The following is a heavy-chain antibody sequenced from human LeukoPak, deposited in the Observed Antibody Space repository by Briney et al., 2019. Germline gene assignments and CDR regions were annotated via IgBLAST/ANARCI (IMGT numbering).Heavy chain of an antibody. CDR1: GGTFSSYA. J-gene: IGHJ4*02. D-gene: IGHD5-12*01. Sequence: ASVKVSCKASGGTFSSYAISWVRQAPGQGLEWMGGIIPIFGTANYAQKFQGRVTITADESTSTAYMELSSLRSEDTAVYYCASLYSGYDSVDYWGQGTLVTVSS. V-gene: IGHV1-69*01. CDR2: IIPIFGTA. CDR3: ASLYSGYDSVDY.